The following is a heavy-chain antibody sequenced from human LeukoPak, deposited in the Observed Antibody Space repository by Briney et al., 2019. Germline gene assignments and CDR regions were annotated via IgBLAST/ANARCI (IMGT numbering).Heavy chain of an antibody. D-gene: IGHD1-26*01. Sequence: GGSLRLSCAASGFTFSSYAMSWVRQAPGKGLEWVSAISGSGGSTYYADSVKGRFTISRDNSKNTLYLQMNSLRTEDTAVYYCAKYSGSYSNFDYWGQGTLVTVSS. CDR3: AKYSGSYSNFDY. CDR2: ISGSGGST. J-gene: IGHJ4*02. V-gene: IGHV3-23*01. CDR1: GFTFSSYA.